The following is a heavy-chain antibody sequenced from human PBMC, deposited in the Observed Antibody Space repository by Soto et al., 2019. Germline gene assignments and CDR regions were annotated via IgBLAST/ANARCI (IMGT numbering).Heavy chain of an antibody. CDR1: GFILSTSA. V-gene: IGHV3-23*01. J-gene: IGHJ4*02. D-gene: IGHD5-18*01. CDR2: ITESGTQT. CDR3: AKNIYKYGSRFDC. Sequence: EVQLLESGGGLVQPGGSLRLSCAASGFILSTSAMSWVRQAPGKGLEWVSTITESGTQTYYADSVTGRFTISRDNSKNTLYLQMSSLRVEDTAVYYCAKNIYKYGSRFDCWGQGTLVTVSS.